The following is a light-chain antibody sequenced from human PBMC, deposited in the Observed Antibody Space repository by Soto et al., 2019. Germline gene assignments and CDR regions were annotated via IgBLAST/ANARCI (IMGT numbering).Light chain of an antibody. Sequence: EIVMTQSPGTLSVSPGERAILSCRASQSVSSNLAWYQQKPGQTPRLLIYGASTRATGIPARFSGSGSGTEFTLTISSQQSEDFAVYYCQQYNNWPPFNFGPGTKVDIK. V-gene: IGKV3-15*01. CDR2: GAS. CDR1: QSVSSN. CDR3: QQYNNWPPFN. J-gene: IGKJ3*01.